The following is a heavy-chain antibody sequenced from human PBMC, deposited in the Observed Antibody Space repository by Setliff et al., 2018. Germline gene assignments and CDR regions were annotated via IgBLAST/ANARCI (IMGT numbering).Heavy chain of an antibody. CDR1: GFTFTDYG. D-gene: IGHD3-22*01. V-gene: IGHV1-18*01. Sequence: ASVKVSCKPSGFTFTDYGITWVRQVPGQGLEWMGWINNYNFNTQYAQKFQGRVTVTTDTSTTTAYMELRSLRADDTAVYYCARDTRDKYDSSGYYLSLDSWGQRTLVTVSS. J-gene: IGHJ4*02. CDR3: ARDTRDKYDSSGYYLSLDS. CDR2: INNYNFNT.